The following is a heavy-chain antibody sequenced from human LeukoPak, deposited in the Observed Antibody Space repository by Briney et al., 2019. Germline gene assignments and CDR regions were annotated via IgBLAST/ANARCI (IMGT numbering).Heavy chain of an antibody. Sequence: SETLSLTCTVSGGSTSSYYWSWIRQPAGKGLEWIGRIYTSGSTNYNPSLKSRVTMSVDTSKNQFSLKLSSVTAADTAVYYCARFSTYCSGGSCYSSWFDPWGQGTLVTVSS. V-gene: IGHV4-4*07. CDR2: IYTSGST. D-gene: IGHD2-15*01. J-gene: IGHJ5*02. CDR1: GGSTSSYY. CDR3: ARFSTYCSGGSCYSSWFDP.